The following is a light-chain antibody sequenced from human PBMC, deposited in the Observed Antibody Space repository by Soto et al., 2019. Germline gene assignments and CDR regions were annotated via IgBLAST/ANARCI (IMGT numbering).Light chain of an antibody. CDR3: SSFTARSTIL. CDR2: DVN. J-gene: IGLJ2*01. V-gene: IGLV2-14*03. Sequence: QSALTQPASVSGSPGQSITISCTGTASEVGGYDYVSWYQHHPGEAPKLMIYDVNNRPSGVSNRFSGSKSGNTASLTISGLQAEDEGDYYCSSFTARSTILFGVGTKLTVL. CDR1: ASEVGGYDY.